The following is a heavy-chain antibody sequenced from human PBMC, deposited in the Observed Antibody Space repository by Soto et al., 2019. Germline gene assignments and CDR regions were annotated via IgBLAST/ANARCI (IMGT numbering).Heavy chain of an antibody. CDR1: GYTFTSYY. V-gene: IGHV1-46*01. CDR2: INPSGGST. D-gene: IGHD3-3*01. Sequence: QVQLVQSGAEVKKPGASVKVSCKASGYTFTSYYMHWVRQAPGQGLEWMGIINPSGGSTSYAQKFQGSVPMTRDTSTSTVYMELSSLRSEDTAVYYCARDREYDFWSGYYSSVYYYYGMDVWGQGTTVTVSS. CDR3: ARDREYDFWSGYYSSVYYYYGMDV. J-gene: IGHJ6*02.